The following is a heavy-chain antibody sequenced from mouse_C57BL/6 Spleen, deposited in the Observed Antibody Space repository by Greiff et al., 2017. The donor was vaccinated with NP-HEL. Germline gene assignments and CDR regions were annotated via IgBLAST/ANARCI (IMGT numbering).Heavy chain of an antibody. J-gene: IGHJ3*01. CDR2: IYPGDGDT. CDR3: ARVYYGSSSWFAY. Sequence: VQRVESGAELVKPGASVKISCKASGYAFSSYWMNWVKQRPGKGLEWIGQIYPGDGDTNYNGKFKGKATLTADKSSSTAYMQLSSLTSEDSAVYFCARVYYGSSSWFAYWGQGTLVTVSA. D-gene: IGHD1-1*01. V-gene: IGHV1-80*01. CDR1: GYAFSSYW.